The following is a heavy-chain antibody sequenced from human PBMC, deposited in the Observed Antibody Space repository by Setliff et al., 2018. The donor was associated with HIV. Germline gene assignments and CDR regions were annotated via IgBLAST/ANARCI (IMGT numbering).Heavy chain of an antibody. CDR1: GYIFTSYD. CDR3: ARGYLISGTQKSYYMDV. Sequence: ASVKVSCKASGYIFTSYDIDWVRQATGQGLEWMGWMNPNSGNTGYAQKLQGRVTTTRNTSINTAYMELSSLRSEDTAVYYCARGYLISGTQKSYYMDVWGKGTTVTVSS. CDR2: MNPNSGNT. D-gene: IGHD1-26*01. V-gene: IGHV1-8*03. J-gene: IGHJ6*03.